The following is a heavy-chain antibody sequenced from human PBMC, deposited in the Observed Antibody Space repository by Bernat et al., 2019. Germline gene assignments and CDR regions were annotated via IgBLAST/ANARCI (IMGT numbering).Heavy chain of an antibody. V-gene: IGHV4-34*01. Sequence: QVQLQQWGAGLLKPSETLSLTCAVYGGSFSGYYWSWIRQPPGKGLEWIGEINHSGSTNYNPSLKSRVTISVETSKNQYSLKQSSVSAADTGVYYCARGVFGSGWYFVHPHFDYWGQGTLVTVSS. CDR2: INHSGST. J-gene: IGHJ4*02. CDR3: ARGVFGSGWYFVHPHFDY. D-gene: IGHD6-19*01. CDR1: GGSFSGYY.